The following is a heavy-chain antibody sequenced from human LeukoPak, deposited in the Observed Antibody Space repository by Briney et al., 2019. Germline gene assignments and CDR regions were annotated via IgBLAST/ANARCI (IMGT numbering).Heavy chain of an antibody. CDR2: IIPIFGTA. D-gene: IGHD3-3*01. CDR3: ARVPKDDFWSGYYPYYMDV. Sequence: ASVKVSCKASGGTFSSYAISWVRQAPGQGLEWMGGIIPIFGTANYAQKFQGRVTITTDESTSTAYMELSSLRSEDTAVYYCARVPKDDFWSGYYPYYMDVWGEGTTVTVSS. CDR1: GGTFSSYA. V-gene: IGHV1-69*05. J-gene: IGHJ6*03.